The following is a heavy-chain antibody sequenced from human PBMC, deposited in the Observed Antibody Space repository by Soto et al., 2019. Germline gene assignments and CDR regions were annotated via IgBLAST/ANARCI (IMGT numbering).Heavy chain of an antibody. J-gene: IGHJ6*02. Sequence: PXGSLILSFSPSGVSFSDFGMHWVRQAPGKGLDWVAAISHDGSNQYYGDSVKGRFSISRDHSNNRLYLQMNNLKVEDSAIYYCAKETRSRAVKATRVNGMDAWGQGTTVTVSS. CDR1: GVSFSDFG. D-gene: IGHD5-12*01. CDR3: AKETRSRAVKATRVNGMDA. CDR2: ISHDGSNQ. V-gene: IGHV3-30*18.